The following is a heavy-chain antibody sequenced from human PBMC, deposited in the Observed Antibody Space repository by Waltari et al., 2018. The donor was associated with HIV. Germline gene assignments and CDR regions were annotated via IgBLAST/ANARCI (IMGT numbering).Heavy chain of an antibody. J-gene: IGHJ6*02. D-gene: IGHD2-2*02. Sequence: EVQLVESGGGLVQPGGSLRLSCAASGFTFSCYWIHWVRQASVKGLVWVSRINTDGSSTSYADSVKGRFTISRDNAKNTLYLQMNSLRAEDTAVYYCARGGHCSGISCYTGDYSYGLDVWGQGTTVTVSS. CDR2: INTDGSST. V-gene: IGHV3-74*01. CDR3: ARGGHCSGISCYTGDYSYGLDV. CDR1: GFTFSCYW.